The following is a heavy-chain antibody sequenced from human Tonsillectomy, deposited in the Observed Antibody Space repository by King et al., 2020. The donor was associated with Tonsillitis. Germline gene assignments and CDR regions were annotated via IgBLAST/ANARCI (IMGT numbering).Heavy chain of an antibody. CDR3: AKDQDTNSPLYSGRYYLDY. D-gene: IGHD1-26*01. V-gene: IGHV3-30*02. Sequence: VQLVESGGGVVQPGGSLRLSCAASGFTFSSYGMHWVRQAPGKGLEWVAFIRYDGSNKYYADSVKGRFTISRDNSKNKLYLQMNRLRTEETAVYYCAKDQDTNSPLYSGRYYLDYWGQGTLVTVAS. CDR2: IRYDGSNK. CDR1: GFTFSSYG. J-gene: IGHJ4*02.